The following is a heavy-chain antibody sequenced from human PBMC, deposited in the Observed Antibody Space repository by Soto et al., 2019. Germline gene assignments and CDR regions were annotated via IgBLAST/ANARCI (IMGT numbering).Heavy chain of an antibody. D-gene: IGHD6-6*01. Sequence: GESRKISCKGSGYSFTSYCIGWLRQMRGKGLEWMGIIYPCDSDTRYSPSFQGQVTISADKSISTDYLQWSRLNASDTAMYYCARQKYSSWSRMAVWGQGTTVTVSS. CDR2: IYPCDSDT. CDR1: GYSFTSYC. CDR3: ARQKYSSWSRMAV. J-gene: IGHJ6*02. V-gene: IGHV5-51*01.